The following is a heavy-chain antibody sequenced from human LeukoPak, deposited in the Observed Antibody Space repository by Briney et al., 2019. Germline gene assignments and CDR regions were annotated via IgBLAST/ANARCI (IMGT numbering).Heavy chain of an antibody. J-gene: IGHJ4*02. CDR1: GYSFTNYW. CDR3: ARARYCSGGSCYAEY. D-gene: IGHD2-15*01. CDR2: IYPGDSDT. Sequence: GESLKISCKGSGYSFTNYWIGWVRQMPGKGPEWMGIIYPGDSDTRYSPSFQGQVTISADKSIGTAYLQWSSLKASDTAMYYCARARYCSGGSCYAEYWGQGTLVTVSS. V-gene: IGHV5-51*01.